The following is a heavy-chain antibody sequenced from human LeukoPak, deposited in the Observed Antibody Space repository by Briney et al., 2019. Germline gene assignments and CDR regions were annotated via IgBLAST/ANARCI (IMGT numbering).Heavy chain of an antibody. CDR2: INPNSGGT. CDR1: GYTFTGYY. CDR3: ARASFVVVIATSRFDP. V-gene: IGHV1-2*02. J-gene: IGHJ5*02. D-gene: IGHD2-21*01. Sequence: ASVKVSCKASGYTFTGYYMHWVRQAPGQGLEWMGWINPNSGGTNYAQKFQGRVTMTRDTSISTAYMELSRLRSDDTAVYYCARASFVVVIATSRFDPWGQGTLVTVSS.